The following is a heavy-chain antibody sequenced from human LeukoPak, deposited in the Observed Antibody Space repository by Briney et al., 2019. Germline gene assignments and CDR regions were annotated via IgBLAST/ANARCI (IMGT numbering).Heavy chain of an antibody. CDR3: AKGFVRYYSYGPLDY. CDR2: ISYDGSNK. D-gene: IGHD5-18*01. Sequence: PGGSLRLSCAASGFTFSSYWMSWVRQAPGKGLERVPVISYDGSNKYYADSVKGRFTISRDNSKNTLYLQMNSLRAEDTAVYYCAKGFVRYYSYGPLDYWGQGTLVTVSS. CDR1: GFTFSSYW. J-gene: IGHJ4*02. V-gene: IGHV3-30*18.